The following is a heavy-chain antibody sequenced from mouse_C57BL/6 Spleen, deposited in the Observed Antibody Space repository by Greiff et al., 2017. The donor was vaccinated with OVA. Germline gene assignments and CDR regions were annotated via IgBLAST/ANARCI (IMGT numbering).Heavy chain of an antibody. V-gene: IGHV6-3*01. CDR3: TGDGGFAY. J-gene: IGHJ3*01. CDR1: GFTFSNYW. CDR2: IRLKSDNYAT. Sequence: EVQLQQSGGGLVQPGGSMKLSCVASGFTFSNYWMNWVRQSPEKGLEWVAQIRLKSDNYATHYAESVKGRFTISRDDSKSSVYLQMNNLRAEDTGIYYCTGDGGFAYWGQGTLVTVSA.